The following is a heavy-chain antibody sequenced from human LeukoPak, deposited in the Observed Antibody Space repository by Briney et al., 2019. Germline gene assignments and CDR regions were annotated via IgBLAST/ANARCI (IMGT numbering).Heavy chain of an antibody. J-gene: IGHJ3*02. CDR1: GFTFSSYW. CDR2: IKQDGSEK. D-gene: IGHD5-18*01. Sequence: GGFLRLSCAASGFTFSSYWMSWVRQAPGKGLEWVANIKQDGSEKYYVDSVKGRFTISRDNAKNSLYLQMNSLRAEDTAVYYCARDVDTAMPTGDAFDIWGQGTMVTVSS. V-gene: IGHV3-7*01. CDR3: ARDVDTAMPTGDAFDI.